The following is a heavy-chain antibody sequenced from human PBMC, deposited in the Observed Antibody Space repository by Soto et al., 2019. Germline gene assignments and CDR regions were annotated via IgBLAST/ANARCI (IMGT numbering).Heavy chain of an antibody. D-gene: IGHD5-12*01. CDR1: GYTFTSYF. CDR2: INPSGGSA. V-gene: IGHV1-46*01. Sequence: QVQLVQSGAEVKKPGASVKVSCKASGYTFTSYFIHWVRQAPGQGLEWMGIINPSGGSATYAQKFQGRVTMTRDTSTSTVYMELSNLRSEDTAVYYCARDPASFSWLQLNFWGPGTLVTVSS. J-gene: IGHJ4*02. CDR3: ARDPASFSWLQLNF.